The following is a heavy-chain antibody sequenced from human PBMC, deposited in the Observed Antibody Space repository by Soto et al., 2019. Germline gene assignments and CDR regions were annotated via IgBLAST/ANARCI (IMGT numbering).Heavy chain of an antibody. Sequence: GESLKISCKGSGYSFTSYWISWVRQVPGKGLEWMGRIDPSDSYTNYSPSFQGHVTISADKSISTAYLQWSSLKASDTAMYYCASLIAAAVDANYYGMDVWGQGTTVTVSS. CDR1: GYSFTSYW. J-gene: IGHJ6*02. V-gene: IGHV5-10-1*01. CDR3: ASLIAAAVDANYYGMDV. D-gene: IGHD6-13*01. CDR2: IDPSDSYT.